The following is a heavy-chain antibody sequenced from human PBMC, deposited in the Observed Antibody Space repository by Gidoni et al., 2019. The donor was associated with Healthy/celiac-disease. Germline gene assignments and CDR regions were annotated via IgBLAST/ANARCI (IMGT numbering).Heavy chain of an antibody. D-gene: IGHD3-22*01. V-gene: IGHV3-21*01. J-gene: IGHJ4*02. CDR3: ARDDYYDSSGYYFRIDFDY. Sequence: EVQLVESGGGLVKPGGSLRLSCAASGFTFSSYSMNWVRQAPGKGLEWVSSISSSSSYIYYADSVKGRFTISRDNAKNSLYLQMNSLRAEDTAVYYCARDDYYDSSGYYFRIDFDYWGQGTLVTVSS. CDR2: ISSSSSYI. CDR1: GFTFSSYS.